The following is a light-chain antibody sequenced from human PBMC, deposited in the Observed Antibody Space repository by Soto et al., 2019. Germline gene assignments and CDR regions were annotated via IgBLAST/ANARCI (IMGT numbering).Light chain of an antibody. CDR1: SGDIGSYNR. V-gene: IGLV2-14*01. CDR2: EVT. Sequence: QSALTQPASLSVSPGQSITISFTGTSGDIGSYNRVSCYQQHPGKAPKLIIYEVTDRPSGVSNRFSGSKSGNTASLTISGLQAEDEAEYYCSSYTNINTRACVFGTGTKVTVL. CDR3: SSYTNINTRACV. J-gene: IGLJ1*01.